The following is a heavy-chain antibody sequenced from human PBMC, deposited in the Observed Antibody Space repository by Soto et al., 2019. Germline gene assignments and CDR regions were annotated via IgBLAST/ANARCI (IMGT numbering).Heavy chain of an antibody. CDR1: GDSINCSS. CDR2: MYLSGST. CDR3: AGGSGWYFH. D-gene: IGHD6-19*01. Sequence: QVPLQESGPGLVKPSENLSLTGTVLGDSINCSSWSWSRQPPGKGLAWIAFMYLSGSTNYNPSLKSRVTITVDTSKNQYSVKLISVTAAGTAVYYCAGGSGWYFHWGKGTLVTVAS. V-gene: IGHV4-59*01. J-gene: IGHJ4*02.